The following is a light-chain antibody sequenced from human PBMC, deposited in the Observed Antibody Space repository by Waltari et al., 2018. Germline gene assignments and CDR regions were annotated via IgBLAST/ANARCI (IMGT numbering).Light chain of an antibody. CDR3: SSYAGSDIVL. V-gene: IGLV2-8*01. CDR2: EVS. J-gene: IGLJ2*01. Sequence: QSALTQPPSASGSPGQSVTISCTGTNSDIGAYKYVSWYQQHPGRAPKLLIYEVSKWPSGVPDRFSGSESGNTASLTVSGLQAEDEADYYCSSYAGSDIVLFGGGTKLTVL. CDR1: NSDIGAYKY.